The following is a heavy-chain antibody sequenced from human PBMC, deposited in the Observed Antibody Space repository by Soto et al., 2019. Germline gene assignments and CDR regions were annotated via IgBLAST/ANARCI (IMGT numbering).Heavy chain of an antibody. Sequence: VQLQESGPGLVKPSGTLSLTCAVSGGSISSGNWWSWVRQSPRKGLEWIGEISHSRNTNHNPSLKSRVTLSLDXXKNQFSLKLTSVTAADTAVYYCASHRGNTYGPYDYWGQGTLVTVSS. J-gene: IGHJ4*02. CDR3: ASHRGNTYGPYDY. CDR1: GGSISSGNW. D-gene: IGHD5-18*01. V-gene: IGHV4-4*02. CDR2: ISHSRNT.